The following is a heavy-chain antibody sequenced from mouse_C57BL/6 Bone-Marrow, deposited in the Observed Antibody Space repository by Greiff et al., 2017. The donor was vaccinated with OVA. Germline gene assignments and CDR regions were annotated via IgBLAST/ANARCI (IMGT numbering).Heavy chain of an antibody. Sequence: QVQLKQSGPELVKPGASVKLSCKASGYTFTSYDINWVKQRPGQGLAWIGWIYPRDGSTKYNEKFKGKATLTVDTSSSTAYMELHSLTSEDSAVYFCARWNDYEGGWFAYWGQGTLVTVSA. CDR1: GYTFTSYD. CDR2: IYPRDGST. CDR3: ARWNDYEGGWFAY. V-gene: IGHV1-85*01. D-gene: IGHD2-4*01. J-gene: IGHJ3*01.